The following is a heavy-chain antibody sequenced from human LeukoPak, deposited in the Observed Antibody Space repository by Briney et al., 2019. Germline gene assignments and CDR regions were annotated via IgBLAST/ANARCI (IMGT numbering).Heavy chain of an antibody. V-gene: IGHV1-3*01. D-gene: IGHD3-10*01. CDR3: AREPIRSLLWFGDAYGMDV. CDR1: GYTFTSYA. Sequence: ASVKVSCKASGYTFTSYAMHWVRQAPGQRLEWMGWINAGNGNTKYSQKFQGRVTITRDTSASTAYMELSSLRSEDTAVYYCAREPIRSLLWFGDAYGMDVWGQGTTVTVSS. CDR2: INAGNGNT. J-gene: IGHJ6*02.